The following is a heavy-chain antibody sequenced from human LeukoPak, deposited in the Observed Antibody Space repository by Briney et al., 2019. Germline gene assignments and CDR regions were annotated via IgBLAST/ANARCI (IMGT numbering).Heavy chain of an antibody. J-gene: IGHJ4*02. CDR3: AKQLGYCSDGSCYFPY. CDR1: GFTSSSYA. CDR2: ISNNGGYT. Sequence: GGSLRLSCVASGFTSSSYAMGWVRQAPGKGLEWVSAISNNGGYTYYADSVQGRFTISRDNSKSTLCLQMNSLRAEDTAVYYCAKQLGYCSDGSCYFPYWGQGTLVTVSS. V-gene: IGHV3-23*01. D-gene: IGHD2-15*01.